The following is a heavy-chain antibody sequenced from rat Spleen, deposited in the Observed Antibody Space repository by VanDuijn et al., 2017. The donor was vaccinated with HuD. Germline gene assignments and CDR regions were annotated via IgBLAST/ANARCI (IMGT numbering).Heavy chain of an antibody. CDR3: ARDPSTTVALDY. CDR1: GFTFSDYV. V-gene: IGHV5S13*01. CDR2: ISSGGAYT. J-gene: IGHJ2*01. D-gene: IGHD1-1*01. Sequence: EVQLVESGGGVVQPGRSLKLSCAASGFTFSDYVMAWVRQDPTMGLEWVASISSGGAYTYYRDSVKGRFTISRDDAENTLYQQMDSLRSEDTATYYCARDPSTTVALDYWGQGVMVTVSS.